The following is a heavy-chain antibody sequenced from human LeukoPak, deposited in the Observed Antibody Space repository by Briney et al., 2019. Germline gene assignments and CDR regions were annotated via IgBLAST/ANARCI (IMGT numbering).Heavy chain of an antibody. CDR3: TRVGYIDEGIDY. J-gene: IGHJ4*02. Sequence: GGSLRLSCAASGFTFNSYSLNWARQAPGKGLGWVANIKQDGSKKSYVDSVKGRFTISRDNAKNSLYLQMNSLRAEDTAIYYCTRVGYIDEGIDYWGQGTLVTVSS. CDR2: IKQDGSKK. V-gene: IGHV3-7*04. CDR1: GFTFNSYS. D-gene: IGHD5-24*01.